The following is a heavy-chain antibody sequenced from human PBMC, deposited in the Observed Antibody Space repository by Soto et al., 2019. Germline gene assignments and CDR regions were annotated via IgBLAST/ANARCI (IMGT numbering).Heavy chain of an antibody. CDR3: ARDSGDYGDYYYYGMDV. D-gene: IGHD4-17*01. V-gene: IGHV4-30-2*01. CDR2: IYHSGST. CDR1: GGSISSGGYS. Sequence: QLQLQESGSGLVKPSQTLSLTCAVSGGSISSGGYSWSWIRQPPGKGLEWIGYIYHSGSTYYNPSLKRRVTISVDRSKNQFSLKLSSVTAADTAVYYCARDSGDYGDYYYYGMDVWGQGTTVTVSS. J-gene: IGHJ6*02.